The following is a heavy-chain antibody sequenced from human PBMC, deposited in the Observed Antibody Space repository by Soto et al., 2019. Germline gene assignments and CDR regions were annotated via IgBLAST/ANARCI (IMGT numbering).Heavy chain of an antibody. CDR2: ISYDGTNK. V-gene: IGHV3-30*04. CDR3: AKDPVLRYFDWLSSPTETYFDY. Sequence: GGSLRLSCVPSGFTFSTYAMHWVRQAPGKGLEWVAIISYDGTNKYYADSVKGRFTISRDNSKNTLYLQMNSLRAEDTAVYYCAKDPVLRYFDWLSSPTETYFDYWGQGTLVTVSS. CDR1: GFTFSTYA. D-gene: IGHD3-9*01. J-gene: IGHJ4*02.